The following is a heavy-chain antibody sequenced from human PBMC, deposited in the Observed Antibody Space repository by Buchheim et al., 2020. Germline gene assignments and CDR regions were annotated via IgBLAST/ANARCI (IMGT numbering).Heavy chain of an antibody. Sequence: EVQLVESGGGLVKPGGSLRLSCAASGFTFSSYSMNWVRQAPGKGLEWVSSISSSSSYIYYADSVKGRFTISRDNAKNSLYLQMNSLRAEDTAVYYCARDPDGYSSSWYPDYYYGMDVWGQGTT. J-gene: IGHJ6*02. CDR2: ISSSSSYI. CDR1: GFTFSSYS. CDR3: ARDPDGYSSSWYPDYYYGMDV. D-gene: IGHD6-13*01. V-gene: IGHV3-21*01.